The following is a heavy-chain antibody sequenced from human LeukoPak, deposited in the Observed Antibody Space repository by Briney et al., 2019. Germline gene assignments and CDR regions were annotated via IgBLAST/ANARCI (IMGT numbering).Heavy chain of an antibody. D-gene: IGHD1-26*01. CDR2: ISSKGQSD. V-gene: IGHV3-64D*06. Sequence: GGSLRLSCSASGIIFNKYAMHWVRQAPGKGLEYVSGISSKGQSDFYADSVMGRFTVSRDNTENMLWLEMSGLRADDTAVYFCVTASPYSGLGDWGHGTLVIGSS. CDR1: GIIFNKYA. J-gene: IGHJ4*01. CDR3: VTASPYSGLGD.